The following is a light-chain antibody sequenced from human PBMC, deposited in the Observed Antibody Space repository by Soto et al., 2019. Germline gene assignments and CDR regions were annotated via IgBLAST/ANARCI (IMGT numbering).Light chain of an antibody. CDR3: QSYDSSLSGYV. V-gene: IGLV1-40*01. CDR2: ENN. J-gene: IGLJ1*01. Sequence: HSVLTQPPSVSAAPGQRVTISCTGSSSNIGAGYEAHWYQQVPGTAPKLLIYENNNRPSGVPDRFSGSKSGTSASLAITGLQAEDEAEYYCQSYDSSLSGYVFGTGTTLTVL. CDR1: SSNIGAGYE.